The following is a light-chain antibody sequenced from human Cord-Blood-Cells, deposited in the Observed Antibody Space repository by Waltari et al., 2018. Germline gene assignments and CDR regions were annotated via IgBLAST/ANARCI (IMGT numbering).Light chain of an antibody. CDR3: QAWDSSTVV. CDR1: KLGDKY. J-gene: IGLJ2*01. CDR2: QDS. V-gene: IGLV3-1*01. Sequence: SYELTQPPSVSVSPGPTASIPCSGDKLGDKYACWSQQKPVQSPVLVIYQDSKRPSGIPGRFSGANSGNTATLTISGTQARDEADYYWQAWDSSTVVFGGGTKLTGL.